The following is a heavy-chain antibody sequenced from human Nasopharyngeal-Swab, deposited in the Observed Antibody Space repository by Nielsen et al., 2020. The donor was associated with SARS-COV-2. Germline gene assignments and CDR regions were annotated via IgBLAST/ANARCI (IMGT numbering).Heavy chain of an antibody. J-gene: IGHJ4*02. CDR1: GGSISSGGYY. Sequence: LRLSCTVSGGSISSGGYYWSWIRQHPGKGLEWIGYIYYSGSTYYNPSLKSRVTISVDTSKNQFSLKLSPVTAADTAVYYCASAKGGWFGEFYFDYWGQGTLVTVSS. CDR2: IYYSGST. V-gene: IGHV4-31*03. D-gene: IGHD3-10*01. CDR3: ASAKGGWFGEFYFDY.